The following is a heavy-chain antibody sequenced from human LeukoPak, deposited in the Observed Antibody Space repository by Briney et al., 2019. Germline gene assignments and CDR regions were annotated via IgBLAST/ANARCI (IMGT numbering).Heavy chain of an antibody. CDR1: GGSISSCY. V-gene: IGHV4-4*07. D-gene: IGHD6-25*01. J-gene: IGHJ4*02. CDR2: FYTSGST. CDR3: ARDARLHYYFDY. Sequence: SETLSLTCTVSGGSISSCYWSWIRQPAGKGLEWIGRFYTSGSTNYNPSLKSRVTMSIDTSKNQFSLKLSSVTAADTAVYYCARDARLHYYFDYWGQGTLVTVSS.